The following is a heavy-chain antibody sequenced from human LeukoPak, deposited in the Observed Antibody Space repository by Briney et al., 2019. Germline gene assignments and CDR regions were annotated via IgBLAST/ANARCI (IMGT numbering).Heavy chain of an antibody. CDR3: ARGVPTGYYTSCYDY. Sequence: GGTLRLSCAASGINFSDSEMNWVRQAPGKGLESVSYISSSGTTIYYADSVKGRFNISRDNAKNSLYLQMNSLRAEDTAVYYCARGVPTGYYTSCYDYWGQGTLVTVSS. D-gene: IGHD3/OR15-3a*01. V-gene: IGHV3-48*03. CDR2: ISSSGTTI. J-gene: IGHJ4*02. CDR1: GINFSDSE.